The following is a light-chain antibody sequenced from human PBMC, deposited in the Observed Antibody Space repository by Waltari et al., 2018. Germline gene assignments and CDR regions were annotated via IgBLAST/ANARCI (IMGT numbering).Light chain of an antibody. Sequence: DIQLTQSPSTLSASVGARVTITCRASQNINNWLAWFQLKPGKAPKLLIYQASGLQSGVPSRFSGSGSGTDFTLTISGLQPDDFATYFCQQYNISPSTFGQGTKVEFK. CDR1: QNINNW. J-gene: IGKJ1*01. V-gene: IGKV1-5*03. CDR2: QAS. CDR3: QQYNISPST.